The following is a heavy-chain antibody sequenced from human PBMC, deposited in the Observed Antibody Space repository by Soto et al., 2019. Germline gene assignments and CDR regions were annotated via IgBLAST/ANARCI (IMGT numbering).Heavy chain of an antibody. D-gene: IGHD6-13*01. Sequence: QVQLVQSGAAVKKPGASVKVSCKASGYTFTGYYMHWVRQAPGQGLEWMGWINPNSGGTNYAQKFQGRVTMTRDTSISTAYMELSRMRSDDTAVYYCARERSIAASGRHYYYYYGMDVWVQGTTVTVSS. CDR1: GYTFTGYY. J-gene: IGHJ6*02. CDR3: ARERSIAASGRHYYYYYGMDV. V-gene: IGHV1-2*02. CDR2: INPNSGGT.